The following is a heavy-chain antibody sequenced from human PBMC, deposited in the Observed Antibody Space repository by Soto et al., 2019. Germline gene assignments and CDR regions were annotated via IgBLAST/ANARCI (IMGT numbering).Heavy chain of an antibody. J-gene: IGHJ4*02. CDR2: MYPGNSDI. V-gene: IGHV5-51*01. Sequence: GESLKISCQGSGYHFPTYYIAWVRQMPGKGLEWIGIMYPGNSDIRYSPSFQGQVTISADISVNTAYLQWGSLKASDTATYYCARPRYCTGNSCYLFDSWRQGTQVTVSS. D-gene: IGHD2-15*01. CDR1: GYHFPTYY. CDR3: ARPRYCTGNSCYLFDS.